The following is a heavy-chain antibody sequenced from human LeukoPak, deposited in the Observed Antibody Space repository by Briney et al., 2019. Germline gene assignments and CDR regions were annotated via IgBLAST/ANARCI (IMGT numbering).Heavy chain of an antibody. D-gene: IGHD2-2*01. Sequence: SETLSLTCGASDFSISSAYYWGWIRQPPGKGLEWIGSIYHSGSTYYNPSLKTRVTISVDTSKNQFSLKLSSVTAADTAVYYCARLYLRDHCSSTSCYGLYFDYWGQGTLVTVSS. CDR3: ARLYLRDHCSSTSCYGLYFDY. V-gene: IGHV4-38-2*01. J-gene: IGHJ4*02. CDR2: IYHSGST. CDR1: DFSISSAYY.